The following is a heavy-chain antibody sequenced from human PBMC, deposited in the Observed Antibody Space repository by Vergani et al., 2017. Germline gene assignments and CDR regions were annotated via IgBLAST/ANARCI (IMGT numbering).Heavy chain of an antibody. CDR1: GFTFDDYA. J-gene: IGHJ4*02. V-gene: IGHV3-9*01. CDR3: AKTTGTTYSSGWYDY. D-gene: IGHD6-19*01. CDR2: ISWNSGSI. Sequence: EVQLVESGGGLVQPGRSPRLSCAASGFTFDDYAMHWVRQAPGKGLEWVSGISWNSGSIGYADSVKGRFTISRDNAKNSLYLQMNSLRAEDTALYYCAKTTGTTYSSGWYDYWGQGTLVTVSS.